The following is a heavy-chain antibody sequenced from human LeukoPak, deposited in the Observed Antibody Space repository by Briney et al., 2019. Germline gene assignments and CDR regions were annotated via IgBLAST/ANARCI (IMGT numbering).Heavy chain of an antibody. V-gene: IGHV3-30-3*01. CDR1: GFTFSNYP. CDR3: AKEFNRGLPDY. Sequence: PGGSLRLSCAASGFTFSNYPIHWVRQAPGKGLEWVSVISSEGNNKYYADSVKGRFTISRDNSKNTLYLQMNSLRPEDTAVYYCAKEFNRGLPDYWGQGTLVTVPS. D-gene: IGHD2-21*01. CDR2: ISSEGNNK. J-gene: IGHJ4*02.